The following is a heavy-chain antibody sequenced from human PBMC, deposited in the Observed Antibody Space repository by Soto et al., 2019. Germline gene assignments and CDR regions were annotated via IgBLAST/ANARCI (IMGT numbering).Heavy chain of an antibody. J-gene: IGHJ6*03. D-gene: IGHD2-2*01. CDR1: GYTFTNYA. Sequence: GASVKISCKASGYTFTNYAVHWVRQAPGQRLEWMGWINAGNGNTRYSQKFQGRVTITRDTPARTVYMELSSLRSEDTAVYYCARGHLAVVPVASWFYYMDVWGKGTTVTVSS. CDR2: INAGNGNT. CDR3: ARGHLAVVPVASWFYYMDV. V-gene: IGHV1-3*01.